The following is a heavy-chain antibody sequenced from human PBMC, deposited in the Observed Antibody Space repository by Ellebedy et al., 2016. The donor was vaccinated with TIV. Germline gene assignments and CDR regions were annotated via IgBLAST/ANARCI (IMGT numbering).Heavy chain of an antibody. CDR3: ARGWTARGYFDH. V-gene: IGHV3-23*01. CDR2: ISGGGDTT. Sequence: PGGSLRLSCAASGFTFDNYAMTWVRQPPGKGLEWVSSISGGGDTTYYADSVKGRFTISRDNSKKALYLQINSLRVEDTAIYYCARGWTARGYFDHWGQGTLVTVSS. J-gene: IGHJ4*02. D-gene: IGHD3/OR15-3a*01. CDR1: GFTFDNYA.